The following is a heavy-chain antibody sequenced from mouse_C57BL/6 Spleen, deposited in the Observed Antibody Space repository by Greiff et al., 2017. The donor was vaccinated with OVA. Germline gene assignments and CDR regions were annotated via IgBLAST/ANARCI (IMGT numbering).Heavy chain of an antibody. CDR2: IDPETGGT. CDR1: GYTFTDYE. Sequence: QVQLQQSGAELVRPGASVTLSCKASGYTFTDYEMHWVKQTPVHGLEWIGAIDPETGGTAYNQKFKGKAILTADKSSSPAYMELRSLTSEDSAVYYCTRTRAAQAWFAYWGQGTLVTVSA. V-gene: IGHV1-15*01. J-gene: IGHJ3*01. CDR3: TRTRAAQAWFAY. D-gene: IGHD3-2*02.